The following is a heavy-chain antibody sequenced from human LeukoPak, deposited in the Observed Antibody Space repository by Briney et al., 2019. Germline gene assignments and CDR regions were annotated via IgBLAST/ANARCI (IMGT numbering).Heavy chain of an antibody. Sequence: GGSLRLSCAASGFTFDDYAMHWVRQAPGKGLEWVSVIYSGGSTYYADSVKGRFTISRDNSKNTLYLQMNSLRAEDTAVYYCARDMDYWGQGTLVTVSS. CDR3: ARDMDY. CDR1: GFTFDDYA. CDR2: IYSGGST. J-gene: IGHJ4*02. V-gene: IGHV3-66*01.